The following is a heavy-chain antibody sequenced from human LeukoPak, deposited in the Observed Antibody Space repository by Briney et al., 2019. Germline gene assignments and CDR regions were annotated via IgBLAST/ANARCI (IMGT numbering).Heavy chain of an antibody. CDR2: ISSYNGNT. CDR1: DYTFIADG. D-gene: IGHD7-27*01. J-gene: IGHJ4*02. CDR3: ARKNWEAYDY. Sequence: ASVKVSCKASDYTFIADGISWVRQASGQGLEWMGWISSYNGNTNYAQKFQGRVTMTTDTSTSTAYMELRSLRSDDTAVYYCARKNWEAYDYWGQGTLVTVSS. V-gene: IGHV1-18*01.